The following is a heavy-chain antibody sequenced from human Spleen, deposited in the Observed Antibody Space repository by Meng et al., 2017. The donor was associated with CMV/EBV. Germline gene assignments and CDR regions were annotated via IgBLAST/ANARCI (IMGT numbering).Heavy chain of an antibody. Sequence: GGSLRLSCKASGFSFDEYSMHWVRQAPGKGLEWVSGINWNSGSRGYADSVKGRFTISRDNAKNSLFLQMNSLRVEDTAFYYCAKDAAVLGIDYYDSSLLDNWGQGTLVTVSS. CDR1: GFSFDEYS. J-gene: IGHJ4*02. CDR2: INWNSGSR. D-gene: IGHD3-22*01. V-gene: IGHV3-9*01. CDR3: AKDAAVLGIDYYDSSLLDN.